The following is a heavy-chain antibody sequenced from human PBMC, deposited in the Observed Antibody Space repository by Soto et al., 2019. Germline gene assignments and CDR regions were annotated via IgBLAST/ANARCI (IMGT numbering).Heavy chain of an antibody. CDR3: AKNLTRRPWFDP. Sequence: PSETLSLTSTVSGGSISNGNYYWTWIRHLPGKGLEWIGNIYYTGSTSYNPSLKSRVNISIDTSKNQFSLKLRSVVAADTAMYYCAKNLTRRPWFDPWGQGTIATVSS. V-gene: IGHV4-31*03. J-gene: IGHJ5*02. CDR2: IYYTGST. D-gene: IGHD3-9*01. CDR1: GGSISNGNYY.